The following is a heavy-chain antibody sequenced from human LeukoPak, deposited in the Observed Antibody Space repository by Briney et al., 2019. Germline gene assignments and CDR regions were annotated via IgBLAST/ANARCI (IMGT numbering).Heavy chain of an antibody. CDR1: GYTFTSYA. CDR2: MNPSGGST. D-gene: IGHD3-22*01. J-gene: IGHJ3*02. CDR3: ARVNTHYYYDSSGFPDDAFDI. V-gene: IGHV1-46*01. Sequence: GASVKVSCKASGYTFTSYAMNWVRQAPGQGLEWMGIMNPSGGSTNYTQKFQGRVTMTRDTSTSTVYMELSSLRSEDTAVYYCARVNTHYYYDSSGFPDDAFDIWGQGTMGTVSS.